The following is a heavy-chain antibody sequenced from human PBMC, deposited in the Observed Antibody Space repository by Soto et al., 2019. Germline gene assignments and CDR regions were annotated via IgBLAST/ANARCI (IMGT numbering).Heavy chain of an antibody. CDR2: IYYSGST. V-gene: IGHV4-61*01. Sequence: SETLSLTCTVSGGSVSSGSYYWSWIRQPPGKGLEWIGYIYYSGSTNYNPSLKSRVTISVDTSKNQFSLKLSSVTAADTAVYYCARDNSYGAPFDYWGQGTLVTAPQ. J-gene: IGHJ4*02. CDR3: ARDNSYGAPFDY. D-gene: IGHD5-18*01. CDR1: GGSVSSGSYY.